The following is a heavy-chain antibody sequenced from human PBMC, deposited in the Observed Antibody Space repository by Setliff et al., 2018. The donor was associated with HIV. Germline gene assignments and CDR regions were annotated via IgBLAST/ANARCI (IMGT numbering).Heavy chain of an antibody. CDR3: ARGVAAAGL. Sequence: SETLSLTCAVSGAPISCGAYYWSWLSQHPGKALEWIGYSHHSGSTFYNQSLKSRLTISIDTSKSQFSLRLSSVTAADTAVYYCARGVAAAGLWGQGTLVTVPQ. J-gene: IGHJ4*02. CDR1: GAPISCGAYY. V-gene: IGHV4-31*11. CDR2: SHHSGST. D-gene: IGHD6-13*01.